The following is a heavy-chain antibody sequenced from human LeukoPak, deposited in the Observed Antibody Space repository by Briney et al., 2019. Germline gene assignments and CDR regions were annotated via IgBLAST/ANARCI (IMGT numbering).Heavy chain of an antibody. CDR3: ANSWSHWYFDL. V-gene: IGHV3-48*03. J-gene: IGHJ2*01. CDR1: GFTFSSYE. CDR2: ISSSGSSI. D-gene: IGHD6-13*01. Sequence: GGALRLSCAASGFTFSSYEMNWVRQAPGKGLEGVSYISSSGSSIYYADSVKGRFTISRDNAKNSLYLQMNSLRAEDTAVYYCANSWSHWYFDLWGRGTLVTVSS.